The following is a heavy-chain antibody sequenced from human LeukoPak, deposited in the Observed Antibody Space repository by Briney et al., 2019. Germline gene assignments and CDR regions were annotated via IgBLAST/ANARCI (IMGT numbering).Heavy chain of an antibody. V-gene: IGHV4-34*01. J-gene: IGHJ6*03. CDR3: ARKRYYDFWSGHLSYYMDV. CDR1: GGSFSGYY. Sequence: SETLSLTCAVYGGSFSGYYWSWIRQPPGKGLEWIGEINHSGSTNYNPSLKSRATISVDTSKNQFSLKLSSVTAADTAVYYCARKRYYDFWSGHLSYYMDVWGKGTTVTVSS. D-gene: IGHD3-3*01. CDR2: INHSGST.